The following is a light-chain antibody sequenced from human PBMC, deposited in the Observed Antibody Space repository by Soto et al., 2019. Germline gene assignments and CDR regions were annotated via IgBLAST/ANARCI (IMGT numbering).Light chain of an antibody. J-gene: IGKJ1*01. CDR1: QSVSSY. CDR2: DAS. Sequence: ENVLTQSPATLSLSPGERATLSCRASQSVSSYLAWYQQKPGQAPRLLIYDASNRATGIPARFSGSGSGTDFTLTISSLGPEDFAVYYCQQRSNWPPTWTFGQGTKVDIK. CDR3: QQRSNWPPTWT. V-gene: IGKV3-11*01.